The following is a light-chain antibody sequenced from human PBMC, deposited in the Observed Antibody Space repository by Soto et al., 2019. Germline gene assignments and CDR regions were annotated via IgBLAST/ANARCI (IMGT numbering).Light chain of an antibody. Sequence: EIVLTPSPGTLSLSPGERSTPSCRASQSQSNNYVAGYQQKPGQAPRLLIYGASTRDTSISARFSGSGSGTEVTLTTSSLQSEDFAVYYCQQYNNWTPITFGQGTRLEIK. V-gene: IGKV3-15*01. CDR3: QQYNNWTPIT. CDR2: GAS. CDR1: QSQSNN. J-gene: IGKJ5*01.